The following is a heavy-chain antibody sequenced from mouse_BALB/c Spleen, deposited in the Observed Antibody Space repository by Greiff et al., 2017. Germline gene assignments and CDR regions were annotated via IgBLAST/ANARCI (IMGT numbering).Heavy chain of an antibody. J-gene: IGHJ3*01. CDR3: GGDGYFAWFAY. D-gene: IGHD2-3*01. Sequence: VQLQQSGAELVKPGASVKLSCTASGFNIKDTYMHWVKQRPEQGLEWIGRIDPANGNTKYDPKFQGKATITADTSSNTAYLQLSSLTSEDTAVYYCGGDGYFAWFAYWGQGTRVTVSA. CDR1: GFNIKDTY. CDR2: IDPANGNT. V-gene: IGHV14-3*02.